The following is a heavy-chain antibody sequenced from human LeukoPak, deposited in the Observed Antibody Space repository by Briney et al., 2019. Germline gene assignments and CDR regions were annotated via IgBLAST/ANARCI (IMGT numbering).Heavy chain of an antibody. CDR1: GFTFSSYE. V-gene: IGHV3-48*03. CDR2: ISSSGSTI. CDR3: AKERGGITIFGVLHHDKFDS. J-gene: IGHJ4*02. Sequence: GGSLRLSCAASGFTFSSYEMNWVRQAPGKGLEWVSYISSSGSTIHYADSVKGRFTISRDNAKNSLYLQMNSLRAEDTAVYYCAKERGGITIFGVLHHDKFDSWGQGTLVTVSS. D-gene: IGHD3-3*01.